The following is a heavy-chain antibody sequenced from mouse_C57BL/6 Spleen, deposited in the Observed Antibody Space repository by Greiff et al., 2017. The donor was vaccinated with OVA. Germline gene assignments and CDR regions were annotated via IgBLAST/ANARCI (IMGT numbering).Heavy chain of an antibody. J-gene: IGHJ3*01. CDR1: GYTFTSYW. D-gene: IGHD2-5*01. CDR2: IDPSDSYT. CDR3: ARNGDYSNFAY. Sequence: QVQLQQPGAELVKPGASVKLSCKASGYTFTSYWTQWVKQRPGQGLEWIGEIDPSDSYTNYNQKFKGKATLTVDTSSSTAYMQLSSLTSEDSAVYYCARNGDYSNFAYWGQGTLVTVSA. V-gene: IGHV1-50*01.